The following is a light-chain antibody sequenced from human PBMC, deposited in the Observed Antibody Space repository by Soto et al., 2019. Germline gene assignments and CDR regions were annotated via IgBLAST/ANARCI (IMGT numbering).Light chain of an antibody. CDR3: LLYYDAAHV. V-gene: IGLV7-43*01. CDR1: TGAITSASY. J-gene: IGLJ1*01. Sequence: QAVVTQEPSLTVSPGGAVTLTCASSTGAITSASYPSWFQQKPGPAPRALIYTISNKHSWTPPRFSGSLLGGKAALTLSDVQPEDEAASFCLLYYDAAHVFGPGTKVTVL. CDR2: TIS.